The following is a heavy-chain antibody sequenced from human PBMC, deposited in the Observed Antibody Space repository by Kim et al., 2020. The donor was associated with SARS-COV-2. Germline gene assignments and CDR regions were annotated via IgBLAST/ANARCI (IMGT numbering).Heavy chain of an antibody. CDR1: GFTFSSYG. Sequence: GGSLRLSCAASGFTFSSYGMHWVRQAPGKGLEWVAVISYDGSNKYYADSVKGRFTISRDNSKNTLYLQMNSLRAEDTAVYYCAKDLEATVKSSYYYYSYYMDVWGKGTTVTVSS. CDR2: ISYDGSNK. J-gene: IGHJ6*03. D-gene: IGHD4-4*01. CDR3: AKDLEATVKSSYYYYSYYMDV. V-gene: IGHV3-30*18.